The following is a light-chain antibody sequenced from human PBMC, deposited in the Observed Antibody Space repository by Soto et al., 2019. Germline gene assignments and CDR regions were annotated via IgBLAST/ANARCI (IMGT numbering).Light chain of an antibody. V-gene: IGKV1-33*01. CDR1: QGISNY. CDR2: DAD. Sequence: DIQMTQSPSSLSASVGDRVTITCQASQGISNYLNWYQQKPAKAPKLLIYDADSLEKGVPSRFSGGGSETHFTFTISRLQPEGSATLYCQQYDNHPCMFGLGTKVDIK. CDR3: QQYDNHPCM. J-gene: IGKJ2*01.